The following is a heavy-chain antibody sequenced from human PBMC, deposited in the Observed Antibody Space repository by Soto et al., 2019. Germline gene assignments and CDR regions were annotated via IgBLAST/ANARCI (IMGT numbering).Heavy chain of an antibody. CDR3: AKAGSSSGWSPSYFDY. J-gene: IGHJ4*02. CDR2: MSGTGGST. CDR1: GFTFSSYA. D-gene: IGHD6-19*01. Sequence: EVQLLESGGGLIQPGMSLRLSCAASGFTFSSYAMNWVRQAPGKGLEWVSAMSGTGGSTYYADSVKGRFTISRDNSKNTLYLQMNSLRVEDTAVFYCAKAGSSSGWSPSYFDYWGQGTLVTVSS. V-gene: IGHV3-23*01.